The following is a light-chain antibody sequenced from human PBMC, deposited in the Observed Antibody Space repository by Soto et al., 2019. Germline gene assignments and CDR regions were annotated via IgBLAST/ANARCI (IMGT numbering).Light chain of an antibody. CDR1: SSDVGGYNY. CDR3: SSYTSSSTLV. Sequence: QSARTQPASVSGSPGQSITISCTGTSSDVGGYNYVSWYQQHPGKAPKLMIYDVSNRPSGFSNRFSGSKSGNTASLTISGLQAEDEADYYCSSYTSSSTLVFGTGTKLTVL. V-gene: IGLV2-14*01. J-gene: IGLJ1*01. CDR2: DVS.